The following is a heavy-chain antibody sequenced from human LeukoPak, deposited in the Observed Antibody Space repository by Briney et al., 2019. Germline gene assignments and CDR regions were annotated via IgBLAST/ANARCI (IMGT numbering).Heavy chain of an antibody. Sequence: KPSETLSLTCTVSGGSTSSSSYYWGWIRQPPGKGLEWIGRIYYSGSTSYNPSLKSRVTISVDTSKNQFSLQLSSVTAADTAVYCCARHVLSSGYSFDYWGQGTLVTVSS. CDR2: IYYSGST. V-gene: IGHV4-39*01. CDR3: ARHVLSSGYSFDY. CDR1: GGSTSSSSYY. D-gene: IGHD3-22*01. J-gene: IGHJ4*02.